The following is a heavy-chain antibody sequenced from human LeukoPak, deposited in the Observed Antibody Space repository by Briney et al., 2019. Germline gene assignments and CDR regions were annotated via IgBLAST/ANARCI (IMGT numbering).Heavy chain of an antibody. D-gene: IGHD2/OR15-2a*01. CDR3: ARDDYLLWFDP. Sequence: ASVKVSCKASGYTFTGYYMHWVRQAPGQRLEWMGWINAGNGNTKYSQKFQGRVTITRDTSASTAYMELSSLRSEDTAVYYCARDDYLLWFDPWGQGTLVTVSS. CDR2: INAGNGNT. V-gene: IGHV1-3*01. J-gene: IGHJ5*02. CDR1: GYTFTGYY.